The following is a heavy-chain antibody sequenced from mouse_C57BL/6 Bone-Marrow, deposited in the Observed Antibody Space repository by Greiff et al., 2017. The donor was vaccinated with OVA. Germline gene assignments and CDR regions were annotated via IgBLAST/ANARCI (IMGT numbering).Heavy chain of an antibody. CDR3: ARRDYSNYDY. D-gene: IGHD2-5*01. V-gene: IGHV5-6*02. Sequence: EVMLVESGGDLVKPGGSLKLSCAASGFTFSSYGMSWVRQTPDKRLEWVATISSGGSYTYYPDSVKGRFTISRDNAKNTLYLQMSSLKSEDTAMYYCARRDYSNYDYWGQGTTLTVSS. J-gene: IGHJ2*01. CDR1: GFTFSSYG. CDR2: ISSGGSYT.